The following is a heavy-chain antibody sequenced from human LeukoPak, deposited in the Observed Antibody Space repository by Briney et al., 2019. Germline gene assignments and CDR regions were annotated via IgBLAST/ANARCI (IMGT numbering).Heavy chain of an antibody. Sequence: GGSLRLSCAASGFTFSSYDMNWVPQAPGKGLEWVSYISSSGRTILYADSVQGQFIISRDNAKSSLYLQMNSLRVEDTAVYYCARDHDYWGQGTLVTVSS. J-gene: IGHJ4*02. CDR1: GFTFSSYD. CDR3: ARDHDY. V-gene: IGHV3-48*03. CDR2: ISSSGRTI.